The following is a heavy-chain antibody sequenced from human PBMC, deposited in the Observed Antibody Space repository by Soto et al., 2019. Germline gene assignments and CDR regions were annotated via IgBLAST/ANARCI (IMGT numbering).Heavy chain of an antibody. CDR3: VRGGGGGLFDP. Sequence: LRLSCAGAGFTFGDSYMSLIRQAPGKGLEWLSYISPGSRYPAYADSVKGRFTISRDNAKRSLYLQMMSLTAEDTAIYYCVRGGGGGLFDPWGQGTMVTVSS. J-gene: IGHJ5*02. CDR1: GFTFGDSY. D-gene: IGHD2-15*01. V-gene: IGHV3-11*06. CDR2: ISPGSRYP.